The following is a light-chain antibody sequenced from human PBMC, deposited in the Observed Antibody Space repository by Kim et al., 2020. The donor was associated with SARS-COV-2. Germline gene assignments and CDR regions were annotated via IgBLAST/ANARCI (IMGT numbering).Light chain of an antibody. V-gene: IGKV3-20*01. J-gene: IGKJ1*01. CDR2: ATS. CDR1: QSVTSVF. Sequence: EIVMTQSPATLSVSPGERATLSCRASQSVTSVFLTWYQQKPGQAPRLLIYATSNRASGTPDRFSGSGSGTDFTLTISRLEPEDFAVYFCHQFGTLPRTFGQGTKVDIK. CDR3: HQFGTLPRT.